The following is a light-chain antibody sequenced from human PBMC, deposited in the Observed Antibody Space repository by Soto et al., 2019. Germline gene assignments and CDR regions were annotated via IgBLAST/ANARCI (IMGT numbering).Light chain of an antibody. CDR2: AAS. CDR1: QSISTY. Sequence: DIQMTQSPSSLSASVGDRVTITCRASQSISTYLNWFQEKPGKAPKLLIYAASSLQSGVPSRFSGSGSGTDFTLTISCLQPEDFATYYCQQGYSVPFTFGPGTKVDIK. CDR3: QQGYSVPFT. J-gene: IGKJ3*01. V-gene: IGKV1-39*01.